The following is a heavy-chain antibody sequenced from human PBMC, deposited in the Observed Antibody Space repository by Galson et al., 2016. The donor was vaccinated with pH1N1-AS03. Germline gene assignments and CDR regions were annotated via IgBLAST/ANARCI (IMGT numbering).Heavy chain of an antibody. CDR1: GFTFTTYW. CDR3: ARSIVGRFTYYLDK. V-gene: IGHV3-74*01. CDR2: INNEGTST. J-gene: IGHJ4*02. Sequence: SLRLSCAASGFTFTTYWMHWVRQAPGGGLVWVSSINNEGTSTRGTDSVKGRFFISRDNAKNSLYLQMNSLRAEYTAVYYCARSIVGRFTYYLDKWGQGTLVTVSS. D-gene: IGHD1-26*01.